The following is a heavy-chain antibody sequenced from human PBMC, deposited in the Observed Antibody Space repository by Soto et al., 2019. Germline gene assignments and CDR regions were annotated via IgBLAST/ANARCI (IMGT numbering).Heavy chain of an antibody. CDR1: GDSMSNTNW. J-gene: IGHJ4*02. CDR3: AKRTLRRLRFVETH. CDR2: IYHSGST. V-gene: IGHV4-4*02. Sequence: QVQLQESGPGLVKPSGTLSLTCAASGDSMSNTNWWSWVRQPPGKGLEWIGEIYHSGSTNYNPSFKSRVTMSVDKSKNQFSLNLTSVTAADTAVYYCAKRTLRRLRFVETHWGQGTLVTVSS. D-gene: IGHD3-3*01.